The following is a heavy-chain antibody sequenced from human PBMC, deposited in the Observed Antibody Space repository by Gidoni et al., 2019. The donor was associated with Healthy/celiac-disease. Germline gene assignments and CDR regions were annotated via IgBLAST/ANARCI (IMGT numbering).Heavy chain of an antibody. CDR3: ARAAVGATRRWFDP. D-gene: IGHD1-26*01. J-gene: IGHJ5*02. CDR2: IYTSGST. CDR1: GGSISSGSYY. Sequence: QVQLQESGPGLVKPSQTLSLTCTVSGGSISSGSYYWSWIRQPAGKGLEWIGRIYTSGSTQYNPSLKSRVTMSLDTSNNQFSLKLSSVTAADTAVYYCARAAVGATRRWFDPWGQGTLVTVSS. V-gene: IGHV4-61*02.